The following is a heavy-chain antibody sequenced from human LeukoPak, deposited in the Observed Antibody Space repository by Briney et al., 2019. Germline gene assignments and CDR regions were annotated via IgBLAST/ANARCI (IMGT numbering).Heavy chain of an antibody. CDR3: ARDKFYYDSSGYYSGY. J-gene: IGHJ4*02. Sequence: GGSLRLSCASSGFTFSSYWMHWVREAPGKGLVWVSRINSDGSSTSYADSVKGRFTISRDNAKNTLYLQMNSLRAEDTALYYCARDKFYYDSSGYYSGYWGQGTLVTVCS. CDR2: INSDGSST. CDR1: GFTFSSYW. V-gene: IGHV3-74*01. D-gene: IGHD3-22*01.